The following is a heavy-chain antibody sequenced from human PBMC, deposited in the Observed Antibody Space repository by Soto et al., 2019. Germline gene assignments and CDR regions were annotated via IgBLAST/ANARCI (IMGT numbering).Heavy chain of an antibody. V-gene: IGHV2-5*02. CDR3: AHAYGGNNWPQDAFDF. CDR1: GFSLTADGVG. Sequence: QITLKESGPTLVKPTQTLTLTCTFSGFSLTADGVGVGWIRQPPGKALEWLALLYWDDDQRYSTFLKTRLTITKDTSKNQVVLTMSTMDPVDTGTYYCAHAYGGNNWPQDAFDFWRKGTVVTVSS. D-gene: IGHD2-21*01. CDR2: LYWDDDQ. J-gene: IGHJ3*01.